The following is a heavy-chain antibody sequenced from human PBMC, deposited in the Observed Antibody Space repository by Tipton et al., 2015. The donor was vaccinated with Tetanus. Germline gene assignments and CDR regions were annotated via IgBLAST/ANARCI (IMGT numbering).Heavy chain of an antibody. CDR1: GYTFTGNY. J-gene: IGHJ6*02. D-gene: IGHD6-13*01. Sequence: QLVQSGAEVKRPGASVRVSCKASGYTFTGNYIHWVRRAPGQGLEWMGWINPNRGGTFYAQKFHGSVTMTSDTSSSTVYMELSRLRSDDTAVYYCAGPLRDITSGWSPGYYGMDVWGQGTTVTVSS. V-gene: IGHV1-2*02. CDR2: INPNRGGT. CDR3: AGPLRDITSGWSPGYYGMDV.